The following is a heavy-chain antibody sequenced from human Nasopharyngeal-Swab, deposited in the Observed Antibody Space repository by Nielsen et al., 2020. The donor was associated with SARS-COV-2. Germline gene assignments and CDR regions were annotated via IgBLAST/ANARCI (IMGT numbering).Heavy chain of an antibody. CDR2: IDTDGSTT. J-gene: IGHJ5*02. CDR1: GFTFSRYW. CDR3: ARDVAGADSA. Sequence: GGSLRLSCAVSGFTFSRYWMHWVRQVPGKGLVWVSRIDTDGSTTDHADSVKGRFTISRDNAKNTLYLQMNNLRAEDTALYYCARDVAGADSAWGQGTLVTVSS. V-gene: IGHV3-74*01. D-gene: IGHD2-21*01.